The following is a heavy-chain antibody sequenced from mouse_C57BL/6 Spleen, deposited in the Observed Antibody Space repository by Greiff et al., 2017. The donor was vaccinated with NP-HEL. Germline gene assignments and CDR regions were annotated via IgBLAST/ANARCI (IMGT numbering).Heavy chain of an antibody. CDR2: IYPGSGST. CDR1: GYTFTSYW. V-gene: IGHV1-55*01. J-gene: IGHJ3*01. CDR3: ARSAQATYAWFAY. Sequence: VQLQQPGAELVKPGASVKMSCKASGYTFTSYWITWVKQRPGQGLEWIGDIYPGSGSTNYNEKFKSKATLTVDTSSSTAYMQLSSLTSEDSAVYYGARSAQATYAWFAYWGQGTLVTVSA. D-gene: IGHD3-2*02.